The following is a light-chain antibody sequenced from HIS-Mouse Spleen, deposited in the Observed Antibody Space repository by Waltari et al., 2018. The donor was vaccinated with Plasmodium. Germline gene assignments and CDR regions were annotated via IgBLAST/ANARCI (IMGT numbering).Light chain of an antibody. CDR3: CSYAGSSTFVV. J-gene: IGLJ2*01. CDR1: SSDVGRHNL. CDR2: EGS. Sequence: QSALPQPASVSGSPGQSITISCTGTSSDVGRHNLVSWYQQHPGKAPKLMIYEGSKRPSGVSNRFSGSKSGNTASLTISGLQAEDEADYYCCSYAGSSTFVVFGGGTKLTVL. V-gene: IGLV2-23*03.